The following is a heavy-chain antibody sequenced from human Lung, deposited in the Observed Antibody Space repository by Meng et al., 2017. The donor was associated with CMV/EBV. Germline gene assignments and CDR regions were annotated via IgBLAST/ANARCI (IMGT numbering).Heavy chain of an antibody. CDR1: GFPFSDYG. CDR3: ARASVVVAARYYFDY. Sequence: ESXKISXEASGFPFSDYGMHWVRQAPGKGLEWVSSISSSSSYIYYADSVKGRFTISRDNAKNSLYLQMNSLRAEDTAVYYCARASVVVAARYYFDYWGQGXLVTVSS. CDR2: ISSSSSYI. D-gene: IGHD2-15*01. V-gene: IGHV3-21*01. J-gene: IGHJ4*02.